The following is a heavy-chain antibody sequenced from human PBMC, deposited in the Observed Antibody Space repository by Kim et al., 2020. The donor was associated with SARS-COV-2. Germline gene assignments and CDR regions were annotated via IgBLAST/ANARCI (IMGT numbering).Heavy chain of an antibody. V-gene: IGHV1-18*01. J-gene: IGHJ3*02. CDR2: ISADSGDT. CDR1: GYTFTDNG. D-gene: IGHD4-17*01. CDR3: VRDKDYSFDM. Sequence: ASVKVSCKTSGYTFTDNGLSWVRQAPVQGLEWMGWISADSGDTKNAQKFQGRVTMTRDTSTSTAYMELRSLRSDDTAVYYCVRDKDYSFDMWGQGTKVTVSS.